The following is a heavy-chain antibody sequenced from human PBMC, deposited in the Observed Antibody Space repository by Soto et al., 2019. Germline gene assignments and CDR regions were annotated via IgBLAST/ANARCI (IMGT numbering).Heavy chain of an antibody. Sequence: GASVKVSCEASGYTFTSYDIHWVRQATRQGLEWMGIINPNGGNTSYAQKFQGRVTMTRDTSTSTVYMELSSLRSEDTAVYYCAREWAYCGGDCPPGYWGQGTLVTVSS. CDR2: INPNGGNT. D-gene: IGHD2-21*02. CDR3: AREWAYCGGDCPPGY. J-gene: IGHJ4*02. V-gene: IGHV1-46*03. CDR1: GYTFTSYD.